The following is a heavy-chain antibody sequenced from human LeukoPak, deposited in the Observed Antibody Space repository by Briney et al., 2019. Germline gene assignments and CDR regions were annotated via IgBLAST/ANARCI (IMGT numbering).Heavy chain of an antibody. Sequence: SETLSLTCAVYGGSFSGYYWSWIRQPPGKGLEWIGEINHSGSTNYNPSLKSRVTISVDTSKNQFSLKLSSVTAADTAVYYCAREGQQLVRGLGWFDPWGQGTLVTVSS. V-gene: IGHV4-34*01. D-gene: IGHD6-13*01. CDR3: AREGQQLVRGLGWFDP. CDR1: GGSFSGYY. CDR2: INHSGST. J-gene: IGHJ5*02.